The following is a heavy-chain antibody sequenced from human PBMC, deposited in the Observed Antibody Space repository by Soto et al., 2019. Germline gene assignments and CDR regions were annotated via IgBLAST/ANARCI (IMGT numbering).Heavy chain of an antibody. D-gene: IGHD3-22*01. J-gene: IGHJ4*02. CDR1: GYTFTSYG. CDR3: AKLYDSSGYYGEDTYYFDY. V-gene: IGHV1-18*01. CDR2: ISAYNGNT. Sequence: ASVKVSCKASGYTFTSYGISWVRQAPGQGLEWMGWISAYNGNTNYAQKLQGRVTMTTDTSTSTAYMELRSLRSDDTAVYYCAKLYDSSGYYGEDTYYFDYWGQGTLVTVSS.